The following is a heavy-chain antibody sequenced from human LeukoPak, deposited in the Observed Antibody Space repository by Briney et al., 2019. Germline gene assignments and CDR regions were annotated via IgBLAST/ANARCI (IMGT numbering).Heavy chain of an antibody. D-gene: IGHD1-26*01. CDR1: GFTFSNYY. Sequence: GGSLRLSCVTSGFTFSNYYMTWIPQAPGKGLEGVSYISGTGNSKSYADSVKGRFTISRHNAKKSLYLQMSSLRAEDTAIYYCARDYSGSEYFFDYWGQGSLVTVSS. J-gene: IGHJ4*02. V-gene: IGHV3-11*01. CDR2: ISGTGNSK. CDR3: ARDYSGSEYFFDY.